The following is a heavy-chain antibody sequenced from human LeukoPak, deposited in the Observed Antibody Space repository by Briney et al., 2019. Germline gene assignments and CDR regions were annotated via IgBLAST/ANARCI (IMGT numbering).Heavy chain of an antibody. CDR2: INPNSGGT. CDR3: ARDHCSSPSCLVMDY. J-gene: IGHJ4*02. Sequence: GASVKVSCKASGYTFTGYYMHWVRQAPGQGLEWMGWINPNSGGTNYAQKFQGWVTMTRDTSISTAYMELSRLRSDDTAVYYCARDHCSSPSCLVMDYWGQGTLVTVSS. V-gene: IGHV1-2*04. CDR1: GYTFTGYY. D-gene: IGHD2-2*01.